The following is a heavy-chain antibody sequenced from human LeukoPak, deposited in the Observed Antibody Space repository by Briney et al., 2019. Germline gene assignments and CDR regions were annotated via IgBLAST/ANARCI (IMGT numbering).Heavy chain of an antibody. D-gene: IGHD4-17*01. J-gene: IGHJ1*01. CDR2: GSGSGGST. Sequence: PWVSLRLSCAASGFSFSSDAMSWVWHAPGAGLEWVSAGSGSGGSTYYADSVKRQFTISRDNSKNTLYLQMNSLRAEDPAVYYWAKEVYGDSTGGRFQNWGQGTLVPLSS. V-gene: IGHV3-23*01. CDR1: GFSFSSDA. CDR3: AKEVYGDSTGGRFQN.